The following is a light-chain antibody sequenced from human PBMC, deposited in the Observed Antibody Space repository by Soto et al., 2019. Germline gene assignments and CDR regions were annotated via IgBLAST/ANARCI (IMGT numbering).Light chain of an antibody. CDR1: QSVRNF. Sequence: EIVLTQSPAPLSVSPGERATLSCRASQSVRNFLAGYQQKPGQAPRLLIYDATYRAAGVPARFSGSGSGTDFTLTICSLEPDDFAAYYCQQRDNWPLTFGGGTEVEIK. V-gene: IGKV3-11*01. J-gene: IGKJ4*02. CDR2: DAT. CDR3: QQRDNWPLT.